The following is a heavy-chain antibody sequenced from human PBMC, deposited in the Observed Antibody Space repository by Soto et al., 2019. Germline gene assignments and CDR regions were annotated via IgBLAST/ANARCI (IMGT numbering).Heavy chain of an antibody. CDR2: IYHSGST. CDR3: AIRSGYNYGYFDY. CDR1: GYSISSGYY. V-gene: IGHV4-38-2*01. Sequence: SETLSLTCAVSGYSISSGYYWGWIRQPPGKGLEWIGSIYHSGSTYYNPSLKSRVTISVDTSKNQFSLKLSSVTAADTAVYYCAIRSGYNYGYFDYWGQGTLVTVSS. J-gene: IGHJ4*02. D-gene: IGHD5-18*01.